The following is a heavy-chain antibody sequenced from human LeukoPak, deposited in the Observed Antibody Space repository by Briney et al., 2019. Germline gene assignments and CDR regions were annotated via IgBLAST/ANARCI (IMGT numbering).Heavy chain of an antibody. V-gene: IGHV1-2*02. J-gene: IGHJ4*02. CDR3: ARAPFYYDSSGYSY. D-gene: IGHD3-22*01. CDR1: GYTFTAYF. CDR2: INPRTGGT. Sequence: ASVKVSCKASGYTFTAYFLHWVRQAPGQGLEWMGWINPRTGGTNYAQKFQDRLTMTRDTAISTAYMELRSLTSDDTAVYYCARAPFYYDSSGYSYWGQGTLVTVSS.